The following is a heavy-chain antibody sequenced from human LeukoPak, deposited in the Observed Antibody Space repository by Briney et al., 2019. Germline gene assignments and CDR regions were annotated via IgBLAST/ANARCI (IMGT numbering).Heavy chain of an antibody. V-gene: IGHV1-24*01. Sequence: ASVKVSCKVSGYTLTELSMHWVRQAPGKGLEWVGGFDPEDGETIYAQKFQGRVTMTEDTSTDTAYMELSSLRSEDTAVYYCATWFRDGYNFDYWGQGTLVTVSS. CDR1: GYTLTELS. CDR3: ATWFRDGYNFDY. CDR2: FDPEDGET. J-gene: IGHJ4*02. D-gene: IGHD5-24*01.